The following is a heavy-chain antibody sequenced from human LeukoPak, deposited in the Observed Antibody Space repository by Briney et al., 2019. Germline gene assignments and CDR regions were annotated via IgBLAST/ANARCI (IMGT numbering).Heavy chain of an antibody. D-gene: IGHD3-10*01. CDR3: ARVFYYGSGGAFDI. Sequence: ASVKVSCKASGYTFTGYYMHWVRQDPGQGLEWMGWINPNSGGTNYAQKFQGRVTMTRDTSISTAYMELSRLRSDDTAVYYCARVFYYGSGGAFDIWGQGTMVTVSS. J-gene: IGHJ3*02. CDR1: GYTFTGYY. V-gene: IGHV1-2*02. CDR2: INPNSGGT.